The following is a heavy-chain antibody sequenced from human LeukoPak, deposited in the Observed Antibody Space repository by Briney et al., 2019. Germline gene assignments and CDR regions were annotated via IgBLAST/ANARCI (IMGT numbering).Heavy chain of an antibody. Sequence: QAGGSLRLSCAASGFTFSSYGVNWVRRAPGKGLEWVSYISSSSNIMNYADSVKGRFTTSRDNAKNSLYLQMNSLRVEDTAVYYCARGAQWPYWGQGTLVTVSS. J-gene: IGHJ4*02. D-gene: IGHD6-19*01. CDR3: ARGAQWPY. CDR1: GFTFSSYG. V-gene: IGHV3-48*01. CDR2: ISSSSNIM.